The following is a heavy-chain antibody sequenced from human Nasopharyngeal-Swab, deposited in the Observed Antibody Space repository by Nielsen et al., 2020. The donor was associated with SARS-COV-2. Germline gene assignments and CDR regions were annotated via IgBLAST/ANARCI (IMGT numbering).Heavy chain of an antibody. V-gene: IGHV5-51*01. Sequence: GGSLRLSCKGSGSTFTSYWISWVRQLPGKGLELMGIISPRYSDTRYSPSFQGQVTISADKSISTAYLQWSSLKASDTAMYYCVRPEGVATSFKYYFQYGMDVWGQGTMVTVPS. CDR1: GSTFTSYW. J-gene: IGHJ6*02. CDR2: ISPRYSDT. D-gene: IGHD5-12*01. CDR3: VRPEGVATSFKYYFQYGMDV.